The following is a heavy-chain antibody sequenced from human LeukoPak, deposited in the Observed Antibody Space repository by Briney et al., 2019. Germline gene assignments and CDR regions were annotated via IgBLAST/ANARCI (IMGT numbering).Heavy chain of an antibody. CDR3: AGRDCTNGLCQFDY. CDR1: GFTFSNYA. V-gene: IGHV3-21*01. CDR2: ISTTGDFI. Sequence: PGGSLRLSCAASGFTFSNYAMSWVRQAPGKGLEWVSSISTTGDFIHYADSVKGRFTISRDNAKNSLYLQMNSLRAEDTAIYYCAGRDCTNGLCQFDYWGQRTRLTVSS. D-gene: IGHD2-8*01. J-gene: IGHJ4*02.